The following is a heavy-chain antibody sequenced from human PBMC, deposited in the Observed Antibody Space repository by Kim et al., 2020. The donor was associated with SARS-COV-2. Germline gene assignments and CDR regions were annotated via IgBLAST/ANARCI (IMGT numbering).Heavy chain of an antibody. V-gene: IGHV3-23*01. D-gene: IGHD2-2*01. J-gene: IGHJ4*02. Sequence: GRFTISGDNSKNTLYLQMNSLRAEDTAVYYCAKTAPVVPAYPRRPGPFDYWGQGTLVTVSS. CDR3: AKTAPVVPAYPRRPGPFDY.